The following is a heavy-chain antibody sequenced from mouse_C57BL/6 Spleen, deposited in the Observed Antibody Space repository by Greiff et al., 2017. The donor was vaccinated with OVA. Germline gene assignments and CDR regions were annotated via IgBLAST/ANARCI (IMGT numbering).Heavy chain of an antibody. CDR3: ASHYYGLDY. J-gene: IGHJ2*01. V-gene: IGHV3-6*01. CDR1: GYSITSGYY. CDR2: ISYDGSN. D-gene: IGHD1-2*01. Sequence: EVQVVESGPGLVKPSQSLSLTCSVTGYSITSGYYWNWIRQFPGNKLEWMGYISYDGSNNYNPSLKNRISITRDTSKNQFFLKLNSVTTEDTATYYCASHYYGLDYWGQGTTLTVSS.